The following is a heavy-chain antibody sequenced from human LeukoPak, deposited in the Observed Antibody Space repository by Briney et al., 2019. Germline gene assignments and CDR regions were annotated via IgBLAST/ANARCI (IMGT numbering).Heavy chain of an antibody. CDR1: GFTFSSYN. Sequence: GGSLRLSCAASGFTFSSYNMNWVRQAPGKGLEWVSSISSSSTYIYYAESMKGRFTISRDNAKNSLYLQMNSLRAEDAAVYYCAKAPVTSCRGAFCYPFDYWGQGTLVTVSS. J-gene: IGHJ4*02. D-gene: IGHD2-15*01. CDR3: AKAPVTSCRGAFCYPFDY. CDR2: ISSSSTYI. V-gene: IGHV3-21*04.